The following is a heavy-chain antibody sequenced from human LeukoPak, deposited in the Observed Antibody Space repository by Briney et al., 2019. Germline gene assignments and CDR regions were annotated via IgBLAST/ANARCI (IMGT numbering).Heavy chain of an antibody. J-gene: IGHJ4*02. CDR2: ISTETQSP. CDR3: AWDTMVDDST. CDR1: GYRSPFYG. V-gene: IGHV1-18*01. Sequence: ASVTVSCKVSGYRSPFYGLTWLRQAPGQGLEWMGWISTETQSPNNAHKLQRRLTITKDKATRTAHMVLTVLRSDYAGIYYCAWDTMVDDSTWGQGTLITVS. D-gene: IGHD4/OR15-4a*01.